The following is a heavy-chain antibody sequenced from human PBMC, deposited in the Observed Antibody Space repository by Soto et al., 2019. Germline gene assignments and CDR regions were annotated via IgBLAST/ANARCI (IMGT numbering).Heavy chain of an antibody. V-gene: IGHV3-30-3*01. CDR1: GFTFSSYA. D-gene: IGHD3-22*01. CDR3: ARGSAYYDSTKSLNWFDP. Sequence: GGSLRLSCAASGFTFSSYAMHWVRQAPGKGLEWVAVISYDGSNKYYADSVKGRFTISRDNSKNTLYLQMNSLRAEDTAVYYCARGSAYYDSTKSLNWFDPWGQGTLVTVSS. J-gene: IGHJ5*02. CDR2: ISYDGSNK.